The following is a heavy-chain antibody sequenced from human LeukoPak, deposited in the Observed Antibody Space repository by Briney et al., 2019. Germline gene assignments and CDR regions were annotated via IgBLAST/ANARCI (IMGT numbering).Heavy chain of an antibody. J-gene: IGHJ4*02. CDR3: ARNSMWFGEVYFDY. Sequence: SETLSLTCTVSGGSISSGGYYWSWIRQHPGKGLEWIGYIYYSGSTYYNPSLKSRVTISVDTSKNQLSLKLSSVTAADTAVYYCARNSMWFGEVYFDYWGQGTLVTVSS. CDR1: GGSISSGGYY. D-gene: IGHD3-10*01. CDR2: IYYSGST. V-gene: IGHV4-31*03.